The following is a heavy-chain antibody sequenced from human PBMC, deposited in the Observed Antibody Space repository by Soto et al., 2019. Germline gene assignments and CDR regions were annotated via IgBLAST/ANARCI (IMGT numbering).Heavy chain of an antibody. V-gene: IGHV3-23*01. CDR3: AKYPLYDFWSGYYMRGVGGDYYYYMDV. CDR2: ISGSGGST. D-gene: IGHD3-3*01. J-gene: IGHJ6*03. CDR1: GFTFSSYA. Sequence: EVQLLESGGGLVQPGGSLRLSCAASGFTFSSYAMSWVRQAPGKGLEWVSAISGSGGSTYYADSVKGRFTISRDNSKNTLYLQMNSLRAEDTAVYYCAKYPLYDFWSGYYMRGVGGDYYYYMDVWGKGTTVTVSS.